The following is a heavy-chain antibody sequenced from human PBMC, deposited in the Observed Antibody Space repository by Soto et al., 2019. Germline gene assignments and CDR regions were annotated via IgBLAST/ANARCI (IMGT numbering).Heavy chain of an antibody. CDR2: TYYRSKWYN. D-gene: IGHD2-2*02. V-gene: IGHV6-1*01. Sequence: SQTLSLTCAISGDSVSSNSAAWNWIRQSPSRGLEWLGRTYYRSKWYNDYAVSVKSRITINPDTSKNQFSLQLNSVTPEDTAVYSCPLAVAIATAVTPYRFDYSPQGSLESVSS. CDR1: GDSVSSNSAA. CDR3: PLAVAIATAVTPYRFDY. J-gene: IGHJ4*02.